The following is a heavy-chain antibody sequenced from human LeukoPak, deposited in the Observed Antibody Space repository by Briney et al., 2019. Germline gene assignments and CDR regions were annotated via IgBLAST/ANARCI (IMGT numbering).Heavy chain of an antibody. Sequence: GGSLRLSCAASGFTFSSYSMNWVRQAPGKGLEWVSSISSSSSYIYYADSVKGRFTISRDNAKNSLYLQMNSLRAEDTAVYYCARLSSYYYDSSGYYRLDPIDYWGQGTPVTVSS. D-gene: IGHD3-22*01. V-gene: IGHV3-21*01. CDR2: ISSSSSYI. CDR3: ARLSSYYYDSSGYYRLDPIDY. J-gene: IGHJ4*02. CDR1: GFTFSSYS.